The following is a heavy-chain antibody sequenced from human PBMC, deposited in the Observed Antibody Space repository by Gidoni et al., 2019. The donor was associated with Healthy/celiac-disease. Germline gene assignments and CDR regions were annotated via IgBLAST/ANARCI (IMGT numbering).Heavy chain of an antibody. V-gene: IGHV4-34*01. Sequence: QVQLQQWGAGLLQPSETLSLPCAVYGGSFSGYYWSWIRQHPGQGLEWIGEINHSGSTNYNPSLKERVTISVDTSKNQFSLKLSSVTAADTAVYYCARTVVVTAIHYYYGMDVWGQGTTVTVSS. CDR3: ARTVVVTAIHYYYGMDV. CDR1: GGSFSGYY. D-gene: IGHD2-21*02. CDR2: INHSGST. J-gene: IGHJ6*02.